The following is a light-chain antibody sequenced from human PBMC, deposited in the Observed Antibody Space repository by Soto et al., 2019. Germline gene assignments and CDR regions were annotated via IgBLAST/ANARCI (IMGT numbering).Light chain of an antibody. CDR1: SSDVGGYNY. CDR3: SSYTSSSTYV. J-gene: IGLJ1*01. Sequence: QSALTQPASVSGSPGQSITISCTGTSSDVGGYNYVSWYQQHPGKAPKLMIYEVSNRPSGVSNRFSGSKSGHTAPLTLSGLPAEDEADYYCSSYTSSSTYVFGTGTKVTVL. CDR2: EVS. V-gene: IGLV2-14*01.